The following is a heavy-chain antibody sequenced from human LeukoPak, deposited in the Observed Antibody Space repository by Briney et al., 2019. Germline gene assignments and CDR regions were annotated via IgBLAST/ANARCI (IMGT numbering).Heavy chain of an antibody. CDR1: GYTFTAHY. J-gene: IGHJ3*01. V-gene: IGHV1-2*04. Sequence: ASLKVSCKASGYTFTAHYLHWVRQAPGQGLEWMGWINPNSGDTNYAQKFQGWVTMTRDTSISTAYMELNRLKSDDTASYYCARGGGWGDTDTFFFWGQGTMVTVSS. CDR3: ARGGGWGDTDTFFF. CDR2: INPNSGDT. D-gene: IGHD5-18*01.